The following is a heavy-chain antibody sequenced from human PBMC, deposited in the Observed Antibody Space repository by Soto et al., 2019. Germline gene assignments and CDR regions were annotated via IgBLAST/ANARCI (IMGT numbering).Heavy chain of an antibody. CDR1: TFTFSSYW. CDR3: ARGLGERPNRGLDYHYGMDV. V-gene: IGHV3-74*01. J-gene: IGHJ6*02. Sequence: EVQLVESGGGLVQPGGSLRLSCAASTFTFSSYWMHWVRQTPGKGLVWVSRINDDGGSTSYADSAKGRFTISRDNAKNTLYLQMNTLRAEDTGVYYCARGLGERPNRGLDYHYGMDVWGQGTTVTVSS. D-gene: IGHD5-12*01. CDR2: INDDGGST.